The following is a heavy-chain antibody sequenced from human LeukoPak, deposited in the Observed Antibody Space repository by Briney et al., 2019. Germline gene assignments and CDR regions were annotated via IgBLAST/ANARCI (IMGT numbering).Heavy chain of an antibody. D-gene: IGHD6-19*01. CDR2: IDPKSGTT. J-gene: IGHJ4*02. CDR1: GYSFTGFY. Sequence: ASVTVSCKASGYSFTGFYLYWVRQGVRQGRQWMGWIDPKSGTTKYAQRFQGRVTMTGDTSARTVDIEVTSLRFDDTAVYYCSRAGSGWSFWGQGTLVTVSA. V-gene: IGHV1-2*02. CDR3: SRAGSGWSF.